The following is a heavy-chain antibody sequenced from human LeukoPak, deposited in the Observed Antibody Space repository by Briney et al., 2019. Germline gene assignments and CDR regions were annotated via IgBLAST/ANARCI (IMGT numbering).Heavy chain of an antibody. V-gene: IGHV1-24*01. CDR3: ATKGGTTVAPITPYYYYGIDV. D-gene: IGHD4-23*01. Sequence: GASVKVSCKVSGYTLTELSMHWVRQAPGKGLEWMGGFDPEDGETIYAQKFQGRVTMTEDTSTDTAYMELSSLRSEDTAVYYCATKGGTTVAPITPYYYYGIDVWGQGTTVTVSS. CDR1: GYTLTELS. J-gene: IGHJ6*02. CDR2: FDPEDGET.